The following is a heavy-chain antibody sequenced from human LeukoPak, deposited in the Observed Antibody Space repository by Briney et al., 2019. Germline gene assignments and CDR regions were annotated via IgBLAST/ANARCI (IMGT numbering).Heavy chain of an antibody. Sequence: GGSLRLSCAASGFTVSSNYMSWVRQAPGEGLEWVAFIRYDGSNKYYADSVKGRFTISRDNSKNTLYLQMNSLRAEDTAVYYCAKEQKGGSDYWGQGTLVTVSS. CDR2: IRYDGSNK. D-gene: IGHD2-15*01. CDR1: GFTVSSNY. J-gene: IGHJ4*02. CDR3: AKEQKGGSDY. V-gene: IGHV3-30*02.